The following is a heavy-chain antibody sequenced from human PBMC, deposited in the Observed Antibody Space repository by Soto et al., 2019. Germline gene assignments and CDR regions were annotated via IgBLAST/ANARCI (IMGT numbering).Heavy chain of an antibody. CDR2: MNPNSGNT. V-gene: IGHV1-8*01. CDR3: ARLDLVVLPAARGGYYYGMDV. CDR1: GYTFTSYD. J-gene: IGHJ6*02. D-gene: IGHD2-2*03. Sequence: ASVKVSCKASGYTFTSYDINWVRQATGQGLEWMGWMNPNSGNTGYAQKFQGRVTMTRNTSISTAYMELSSLRSEDTAVYYCARLDLVVLPAARGGYYYGMDVWGQGTTVTVSS.